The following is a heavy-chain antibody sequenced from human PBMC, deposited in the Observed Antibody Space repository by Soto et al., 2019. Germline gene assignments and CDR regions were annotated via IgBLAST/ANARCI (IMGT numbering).Heavy chain of an antibody. CDR2: ISTYNGNT. J-gene: IGHJ6*03. Sequence: ASVKVSCKASGYMFRSYGISWVRQAPGKGLEWMGWISTYNGNTKYGQKLQGRVTMTTDTSTSTAYMELRSLRSDDTAVYYCASSLVVVVAATPYFEYYMDVWGKGTTVTVSS. D-gene: IGHD2-15*01. CDR3: ASSLVVVVAATPYFEYYMDV. CDR1: GYMFRSYG. V-gene: IGHV1-18*01.